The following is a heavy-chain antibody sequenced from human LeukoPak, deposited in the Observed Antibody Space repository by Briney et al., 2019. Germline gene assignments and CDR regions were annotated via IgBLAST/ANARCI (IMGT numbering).Heavy chain of an antibody. CDR2: ISISGENT. V-gene: IGHV3-23*01. CDR3: ARLISTSSSRFSDY. Sequence: GGSLRLACAASGFTFSSYAMSWVRQAPGKGLEWVSAISISGENTYYADSVKGRFTISRDISRNTLYLQMHSLRAEDTAVYYCARLISTSSSRFSDYWGQGTLVTVSS. D-gene: IGHD6-6*01. J-gene: IGHJ4*02. CDR1: GFTFSSYA.